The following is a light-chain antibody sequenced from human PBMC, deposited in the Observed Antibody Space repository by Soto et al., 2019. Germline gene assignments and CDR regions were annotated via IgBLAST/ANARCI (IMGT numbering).Light chain of an antibody. CDR2: EVS. CDR1: SSDVGGYNY. CDR3: SSYSSSSTLV. Sequence: SVLTQPASLSVSPGQSITIACTGSSSDVGGYNYVSWFQQHPGKAPKLMIYEVSNRPSGVSNRFSASKSGNTASLTISGLQAEDEATYYCSSYSSSSTLVFGTGTKVTVL. V-gene: IGLV2-14*01. J-gene: IGLJ1*01.